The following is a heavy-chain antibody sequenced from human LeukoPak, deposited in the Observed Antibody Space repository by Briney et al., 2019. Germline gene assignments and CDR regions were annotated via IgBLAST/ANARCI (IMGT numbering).Heavy chain of an antibody. D-gene: IGHD2-15*01. CDR3: TRDRGSGL. J-gene: IGHJ3*01. Sequence: GGSLRLSCAASGFTFSSHWMTWVRQAPGKGLEWVANIKQDGSEKYYVDSVKGRFTISRDNAKNSLYLQMNSLRDEDTAVYYCTRDRGSGLWGQGTMVTVPS. V-gene: IGHV3-7*01. CDR1: GFTFSSHW. CDR2: IKQDGSEK.